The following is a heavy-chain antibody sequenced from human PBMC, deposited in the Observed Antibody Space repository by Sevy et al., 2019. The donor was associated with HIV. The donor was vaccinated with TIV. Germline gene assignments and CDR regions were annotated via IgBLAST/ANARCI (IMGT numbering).Heavy chain of an antibody. CDR3: ANTPGPGAYSSSV. V-gene: IGHV3-23*01. CDR2: ISGSGGST. J-gene: IGHJ4*02. Sequence: GSLRLSCAASGFTFSSYAMSWVRQAPGKGLEWVSAISGSGGSTYYADSMKGRFTISRDNSKNTLYLQMNSLRAEDTAVYYCANTPGPGAYSSSVWGQGTLVTVSS. CDR1: GFTFSSYA. D-gene: IGHD6-6*01.